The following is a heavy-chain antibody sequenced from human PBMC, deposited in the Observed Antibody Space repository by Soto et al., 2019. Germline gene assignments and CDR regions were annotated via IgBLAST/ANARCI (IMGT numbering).Heavy chain of an antibody. Sequence: QSHLVQSEAEVKKSGASVKVSCKASGYTFTRYGISWVRQAPGQGLEWMGWISGYNGDTNYAQKFQGRVSMTIDTSTTTAYMELRSLTSDDTAVYYCAKNGQPPYYYYGLDVWGQGTKVTVSS. J-gene: IGHJ6*02. D-gene: IGHD2-8*01. CDR3: AKNGQPPYYYYGLDV. CDR2: ISGYNGDT. CDR1: GYTFTRYG. V-gene: IGHV1-18*01.